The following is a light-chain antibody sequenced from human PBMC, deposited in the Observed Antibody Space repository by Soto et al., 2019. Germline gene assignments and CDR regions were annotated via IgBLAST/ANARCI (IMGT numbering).Light chain of an antibody. CDR3: QQRSNWPRYT. J-gene: IGKJ2*01. Sequence: EIVLTQSPATLSLSPGERATLSCRASQSVSSYLAWYQQKPGQAPRLLIYDASNRATGIPARYSGSGSGTDFTLTISSLEPEDFAVYYCQQRSNWPRYTFGQATKLEI. V-gene: IGKV3-11*01. CDR1: QSVSSY. CDR2: DAS.